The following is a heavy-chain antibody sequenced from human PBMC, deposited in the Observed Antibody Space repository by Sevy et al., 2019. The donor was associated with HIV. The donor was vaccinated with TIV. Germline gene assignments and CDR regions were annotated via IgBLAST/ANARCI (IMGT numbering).Heavy chain of an antibody. CDR1: GFTFSSYS. CDR3: ARDLHAEAFFDY. J-gene: IGHJ4*02. Sequence: GGSLRLSCAASGFTFSSYSMNWVRQAPGKGLEWVSSISSSSSYIYYEDSVKGRFTISRDNAKNSLYLQMNSLRAEDTAVYYCARDLHAEAFFDYWGQGTLVTVSS. CDR2: ISSSSSYI. V-gene: IGHV3-21*01.